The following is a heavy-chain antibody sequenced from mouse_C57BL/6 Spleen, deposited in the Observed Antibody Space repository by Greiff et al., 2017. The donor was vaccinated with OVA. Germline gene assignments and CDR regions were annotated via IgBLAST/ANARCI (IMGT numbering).Heavy chain of an antibody. D-gene: IGHD1-1*01. V-gene: IGHV1-55*01. Sequence: QVQLQQPGAELVKPGASVKMSCKASGYTFPSYWITWVKQRPGQGLEWIGDIYPGSGSTNYNEKFKSKATLTVDTSSSTAYMQLSSLTSEDSAVYYCARNYYGSSPFAYWGQGTLVTVSA. CDR1: GYTFPSYW. CDR3: ARNYYGSSPFAY. J-gene: IGHJ3*01. CDR2: IYPGSGST.